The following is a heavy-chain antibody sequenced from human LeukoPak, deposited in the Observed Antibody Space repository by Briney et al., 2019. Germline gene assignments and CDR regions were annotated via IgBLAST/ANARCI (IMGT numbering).Heavy chain of an antibody. CDR3: ARHPIVVVPAAIGY. J-gene: IGHJ4*02. CDR2: ISGSGGST. D-gene: IGHD2-2*02. Sequence: PGGSLRLSCAASGFTFSSYAMSWVRQAPGKGLEWVSAISGSGGSTYYADSVKGRFTISRDNSKNTLYLQMNSLRAEDTAVYYCARHPIVVVPAAIGYWGQGTLVTVSS. V-gene: IGHV3-23*01. CDR1: GFTFSSYA.